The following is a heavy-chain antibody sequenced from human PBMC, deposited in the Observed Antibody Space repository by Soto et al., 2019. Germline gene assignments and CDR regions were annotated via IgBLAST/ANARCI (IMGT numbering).Heavy chain of an antibody. CDR3: ARGDYVDTARAGAFDI. CDR1: GGTFSSYA. J-gene: IGHJ3*02. D-gene: IGHD5-18*01. Sequence: QVQLVQSGAEVKKPGSSVKVSCKASGGTFSSYAISWVRQAPGQGLEWMGGIIPIFGTANYAQKFRGRVTSTADESTSTAYMELSSLRSEDTAVYYCARGDYVDTARAGAFDIWGQGTMVTVSS. CDR2: IIPIFGTA. V-gene: IGHV1-69*01.